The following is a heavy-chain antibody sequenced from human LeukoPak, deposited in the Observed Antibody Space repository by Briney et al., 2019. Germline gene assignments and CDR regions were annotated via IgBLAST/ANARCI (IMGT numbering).Heavy chain of an antibody. CDR1: GFTFGDYA. Sequence: GGSLRLSCTASGFTFGDYAMSWFRQAPGKGLEWVGFIRSKAYGGTTEYAASAKGRFTISRDDSKSIAYLQMSSLKTEDTAVYYCTRETVVVPAAISGFDYWGQGTLVTVSS. J-gene: IGHJ4*02. CDR3: TRETVVVPAAISGFDY. CDR2: IRSKAYGGTT. D-gene: IGHD2-2*01. V-gene: IGHV3-49*03.